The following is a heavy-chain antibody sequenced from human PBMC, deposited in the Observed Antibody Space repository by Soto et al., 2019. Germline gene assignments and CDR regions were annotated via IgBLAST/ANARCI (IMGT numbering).Heavy chain of an antibody. V-gene: IGHV4-59*01. CDR2: IYYSGST. CDR3: AGGGSSAWEDY. D-gene: IGHD6-6*01. Sequence: RSATLSLTCPVSGGSISSYNWSWSWQPPGKGLEWIGYIYYSGSTNYNPSLKSRVTISVDTSKNQFSLKLSSVTAADTAVDFGAGGGSSAWEDYWGQGTLVTVAS. J-gene: IGHJ4*02. CDR1: GGSISSYN.